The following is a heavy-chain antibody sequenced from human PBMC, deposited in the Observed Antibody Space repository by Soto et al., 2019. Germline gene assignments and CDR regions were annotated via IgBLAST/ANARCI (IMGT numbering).Heavy chain of an antibody. Sequence: RASVKVSCKASGYTFTSYDINWVRQATGQGLEWMGWMNPNSGNTGYAQKFQGRVTMTRNTSISTAYMELSSLRSEDTAVYYCARVGATKRGFGYWGQGTLVTVSS. J-gene: IGHJ4*02. CDR2: MNPNSGNT. D-gene: IGHD1-26*01. CDR1: GYTFTSYD. CDR3: ARVGATKRGFGY. V-gene: IGHV1-8*01.